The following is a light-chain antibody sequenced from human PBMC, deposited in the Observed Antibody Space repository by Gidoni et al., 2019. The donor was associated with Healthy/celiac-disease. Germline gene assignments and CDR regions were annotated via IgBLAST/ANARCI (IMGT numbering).Light chain of an antibody. Sequence: DIQMTQSPSSLSASVGDRVTITCRASQSISSYLNWYQQKPGKAPKPLIYAASSLQSGVPSRFSGSGSGTDFTLTISSLQPEDFATYYCQHSYSTPRTFGQGTKVEIK. V-gene: IGKV1-39*01. CDR3: QHSYSTPRT. CDR1: QSISSY. CDR2: AAS. J-gene: IGKJ1*01.